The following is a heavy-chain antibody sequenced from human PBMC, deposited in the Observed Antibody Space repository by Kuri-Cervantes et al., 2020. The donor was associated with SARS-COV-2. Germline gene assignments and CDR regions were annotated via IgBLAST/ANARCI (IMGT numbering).Heavy chain of an antibody. V-gene: IGHV3-48*03. J-gene: IGHJ4*02. CDR3: ARVCSGGSCYRY. Sequence: GESLKISCAASGFSFSFYEMSWVRQAPGKGLEWVSYISSSGSTKYYADSVKGRFTISRDNAKNSLYLEMNSLGAEDTAVYYCARVCSGGSCYRYWGQGTLVTVSS. D-gene: IGHD2-15*01. CDR1: GFSFSFYE. CDR2: ISSSGSTK.